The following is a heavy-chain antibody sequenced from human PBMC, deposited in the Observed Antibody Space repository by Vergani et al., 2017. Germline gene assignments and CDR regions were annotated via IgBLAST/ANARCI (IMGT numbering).Heavy chain of an antibody. CDR2: IHPADSDT. J-gene: IGHJ4*02. CDR3: ARLYGRDSSGSKYFDY. CDR1: GYSFTNYW. D-gene: IGHD3-22*01. V-gene: IGHV5-51*01. Sequence: EVKLVQSGAEVKKPGESLKISCQISGYSFTNYWIGWVRQMLGKGLEWRGIIHPADSDTRYSPSFQGQVTISVDKSISTAYLQRSSLRASDSAMYYCARLYGRDSSGSKYFDYWGQGTLVTVSS.